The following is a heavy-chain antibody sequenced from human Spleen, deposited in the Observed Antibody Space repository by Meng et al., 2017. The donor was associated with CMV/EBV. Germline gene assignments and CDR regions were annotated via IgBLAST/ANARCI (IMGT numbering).Heavy chain of an antibody. D-gene: IGHD1-26*01. Sequence: DVGFSFTNYARNWVRQAPGKGLEWVSLISDGGISTYYADSVKGRFIISRDNSKNTLYLQMNSLRAQDTAVYYCAKVGPKWSYYFDLWGRGTLVTVSS. CDR1: GFSFTNYA. V-gene: IGHV3-23*03. CDR2: ISDGGIST. CDR3: AKVGPKWSYYFDL. J-gene: IGHJ2*01.